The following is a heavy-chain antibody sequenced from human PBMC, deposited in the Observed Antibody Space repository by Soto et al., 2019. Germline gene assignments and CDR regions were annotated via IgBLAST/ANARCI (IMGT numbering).Heavy chain of an antibody. CDR2: INAGNGNT. J-gene: IGHJ6*02. D-gene: IGHD6-13*01. CDR1: GYTFTSYA. Sequence: EASVKVSCKASGYTFTSYAMHWVRQAPGQRLEWMGWINAGNGNTKYSQEFQGRVTITRDTSASTAYMELSSLRSKDTAVYYCARYSGIAAAVAIYYYYYGMDVWGQGTTVTVSS. CDR3: ARYSGIAAAVAIYYYYYGMDV. V-gene: IGHV1-3*01.